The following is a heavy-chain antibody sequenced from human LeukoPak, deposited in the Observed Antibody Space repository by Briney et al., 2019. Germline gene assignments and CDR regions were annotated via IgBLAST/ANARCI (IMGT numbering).Heavy chain of an antibody. CDR1: GGSISSYY. J-gene: IGHJ3*02. D-gene: IGHD3-9*01. CDR3: ARPQPDYDILTSYYFGKTGDAFDI. CDR2: IYYSGST. Sequence: SETLSLTCTVSGGSISSYYWSWIRQPPGKGLEWIGSIYYSGSTYYNPSLKSRVTISVDTSKNQFSLKLSSVTAADTAVYYCARPQPDYDILTSYYFGKTGDAFDIWGQGTMVTVSS. V-gene: IGHV4-39*01.